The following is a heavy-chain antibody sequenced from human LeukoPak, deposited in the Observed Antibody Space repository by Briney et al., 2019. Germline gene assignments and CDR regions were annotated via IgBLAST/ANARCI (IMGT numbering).Heavy chain of an antibody. CDR2: ISYDGSSK. CDR3: AKVRGGSYFDY. J-gene: IGHJ4*02. D-gene: IGHD3-10*01. Sequence: GGSLRLSCAASGFTFSSYGMHWVRQAPGKGLEWVAVISYDGSSKYYADSVEGRFTFSRDNSKNTLYLQMNSLRPEDTAVYYCAKVRGGSYFDYWGQGTLVTVSS. CDR1: GFTFSSYG. V-gene: IGHV3-30*18.